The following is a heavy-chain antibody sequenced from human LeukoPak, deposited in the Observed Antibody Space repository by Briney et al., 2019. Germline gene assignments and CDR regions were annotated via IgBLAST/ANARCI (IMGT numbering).Heavy chain of an antibody. D-gene: IGHD5-18*01. CDR1: GFTFRSYA. J-gene: IGHJ4*02. CDR2: ISGSGGST. CDR3: AKVENTARGYFDY. Sequence: GGSLRLSCAASGFTFRSYAMSWVRQAPGKGREWVSGISGSGGSTYYADSVKGRFTISRDTSKNTLYLQMNSLRAEDTAVYYCAKVENTARGYFDYWGQGTLVTVSS. V-gene: IGHV3-23*01.